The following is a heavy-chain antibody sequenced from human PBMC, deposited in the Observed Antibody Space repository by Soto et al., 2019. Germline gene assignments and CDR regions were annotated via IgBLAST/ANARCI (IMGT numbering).Heavy chain of an antibody. CDR3: AREVSAAAVYYYYYGMDV. J-gene: IGHJ6*02. CDR2: TYYRSKWHN. V-gene: IGHV6-1*01. Sequence: PSQTLSLTCAISGDSVSSNSAAWNWIRQSPSRGLEWLGRTYYRSKWHNDYAVSVKSRITINPDTSKNQFSLQLNSVTPGDTAVYYCAREVSAAAVYYYYYGMDVWGQGTTVTV. D-gene: IGHD6-13*01. CDR1: GDSVSSNSAA.